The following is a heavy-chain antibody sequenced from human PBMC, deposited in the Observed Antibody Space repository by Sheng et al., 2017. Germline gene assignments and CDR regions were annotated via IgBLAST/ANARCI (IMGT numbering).Heavy chain of an antibody. CDR3: AREASGYVPWHFDY. V-gene: IGHV3-33*01. CDR2: IWYDGSNK. CDR1: GFTFSSYG. J-gene: IGHJ4*02. Sequence: QVQLVESGGGVVQPGRSLRLSCAASGFTFSSYGMHWVRQAPGKGLEWVAVIWYDGSNKYYADSVKGRFTISRDNSKNTLYLQMNSLRAEDTAVYYCAREASGYVPWHFDYWGQGTLVTVSS. D-gene: IGHD5-12*01.